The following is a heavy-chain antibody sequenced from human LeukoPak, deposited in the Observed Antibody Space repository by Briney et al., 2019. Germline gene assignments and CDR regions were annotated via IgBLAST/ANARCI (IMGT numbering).Heavy chain of an antibody. D-gene: IGHD6-13*01. CDR2: IYPGDSDT. CDR1: GYSFTSYW. J-gene: IGHJ4*02. Sequence: GESLKISCKGSGYSFTSYWIGWVRQMPGKGLEWMGIIYPGDSDTRYSPSFQGQVTISADKFISTAYLQWSSLKASDTAMYYCARRIAAAGTVFDYWGQGTLVTVSS. CDR3: ARRIAAAGTVFDY. V-gene: IGHV5-51*01.